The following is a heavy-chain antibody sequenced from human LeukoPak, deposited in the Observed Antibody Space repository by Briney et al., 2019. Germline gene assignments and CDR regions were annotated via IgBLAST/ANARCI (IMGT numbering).Heavy chain of an antibody. J-gene: IGHJ6*02. V-gene: IGHV1-2*06. CDR1: GYTFTGYY. Sequence: ASVKVSCKASGYTFTGYYMHWVRQAPGQGLEWVGRINPNSGGTNYAQKCQGRVTMTTDTSTSTAYMELSGLGSDDTAVYYCAREDCSTTSCPDYYYYGTDVWGQGTTVTVSS. D-gene: IGHD2-2*01. CDR2: INPNSGGT. CDR3: AREDCSTTSCPDYYYYGTDV.